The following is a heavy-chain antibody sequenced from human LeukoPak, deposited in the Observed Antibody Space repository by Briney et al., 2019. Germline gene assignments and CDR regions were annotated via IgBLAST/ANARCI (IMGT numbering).Heavy chain of an antibody. V-gene: IGHV3-23*01. J-gene: IGHJ4*02. CDR3: AKRLTYYYDSSGYP. CDR1: GFTFSSYG. D-gene: IGHD3-22*01. Sequence: PGGSLRLSCAASGFTFSSYGMHWVRQAPGKGLEWVSAISGSGGSTYYADSVKGRFTISRDNSKNTLYLQMNSLRAEVTAVYYCAKRLTYYYDSSGYPWGQGTLVTVSS. CDR2: ISGSGGST.